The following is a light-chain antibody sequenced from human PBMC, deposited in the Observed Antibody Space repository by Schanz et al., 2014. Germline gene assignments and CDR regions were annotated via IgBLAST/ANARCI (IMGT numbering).Light chain of an antibody. CDR1: SSDVGDYNY. CDR3: SSHSLTSILV. J-gene: IGLJ2*01. V-gene: IGLV2-23*01. CDR2: EGS. Sequence: QSALTQPASVSGSPGQSITISCTGTSSDVGDYNYVSWYQQHPGKAPKLIIYEGSARASGLFNRFSGSRSGITASLTISGLQADDEADYYCSSHSLTSILVFGGGTKLTV.